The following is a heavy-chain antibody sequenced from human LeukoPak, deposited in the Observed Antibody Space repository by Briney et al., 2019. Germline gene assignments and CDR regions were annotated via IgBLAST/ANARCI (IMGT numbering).Heavy chain of an antibody. CDR3: ARGRPNFWTNFYTYFLDS. CDR2: IYYSGST. J-gene: IGHJ4*02. Sequence: SETLSVTCIVSAGSISSYYWTWIRQPPGKGLEWIGYIYYSGSTNYNPSLKSRVAISLDTSKNQFSLKLSSVTAADTAIYYCARGRPNFWTNFYTYFLDSWGQGTLVTVSS. CDR1: AGSISSYY. V-gene: IGHV4-59*01. D-gene: IGHD3/OR15-3a*01.